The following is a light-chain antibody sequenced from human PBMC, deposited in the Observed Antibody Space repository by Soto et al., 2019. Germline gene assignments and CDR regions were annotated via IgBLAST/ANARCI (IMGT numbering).Light chain of an antibody. Sequence: EIVLTQSPATLSLSPGERATLSCRASQSVSTFLAWYQQKPGQAPRLLIYDASTGATGIPARFSGSGSGTDFALTISSLEPEDFAVYYCQQRRTWPPLTFGGGTKVEIK. J-gene: IGKJ4*01. CDR2: DAS. CDR1: QSVSTF. V-gene: IGKV3-11*01. CDR3: QQRRTWPPLT.